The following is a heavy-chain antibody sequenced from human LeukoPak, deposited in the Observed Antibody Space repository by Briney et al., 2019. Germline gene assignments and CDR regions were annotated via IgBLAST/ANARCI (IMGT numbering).Heavy chain of an antibody. J-gene: IGHJ4*02. CDR3: ARGKDFWSGYNY. D-gene: IGHD3-3*01. V-gene: IGHV4-34*01. Sequence: SETLSLTCAVYGGSFSGYYWSWIRQPPGKGLEWIGEINHSGSTNYNPSLKNRVTISVDTSKNQFSLKLSSVTAADTAVYYCARGKDFWSGYNYWGQGTLVTVSS. CDR1: GGSFSGYY. CDR2: INHSGST.